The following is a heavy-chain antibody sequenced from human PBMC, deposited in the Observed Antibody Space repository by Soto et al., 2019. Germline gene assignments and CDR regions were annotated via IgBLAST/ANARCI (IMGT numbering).Heavy chain of an antibody. CDR2: ISDDGNNK. CDR1: GFSFSTYA. V-gene: IGHV3-30-3*01. J-gene: IGHJ4*02. Sequence: LRLSCAASGFSFSTYAMHWVRQAPGKGLEWVAVISDDGNNKYFADSVKGRFTISRDNAENSIYLQMNSLKAEDTAMYYCARDPVTADWGQGTLVTVSS. CDR3: ARDPVTAD.